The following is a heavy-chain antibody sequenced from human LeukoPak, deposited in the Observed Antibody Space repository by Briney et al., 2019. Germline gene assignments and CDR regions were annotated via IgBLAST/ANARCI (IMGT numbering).Heavy chain of an antibody. CDR2: IYPGDSDT. CDR1: GYSFTSYW. CDR3: ARHRSCSSSWPHGGGDY. D-gene: IGHD6-13*01. V-gene: IGHV5-51*01. Sequence: GESLKISCKGSGYSFTSYWIGWVRQMPGKGLEWMGIIYPGDSDTRYSPSFQGQVTISADKSISTAYLQWSSLKASDTAMYYCARHRSCSSSWPHGGGDYWGQGTLVTVSS. J-gene: IGHJ4*02.